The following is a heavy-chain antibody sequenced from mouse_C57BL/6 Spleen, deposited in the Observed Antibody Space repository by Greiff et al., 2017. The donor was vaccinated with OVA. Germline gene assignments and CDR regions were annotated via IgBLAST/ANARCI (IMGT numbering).Heavy chain of an antibody. D-gene: IGHD1-1*01. J-gene: IGHJ1*03. CDR2: INPSNGGT. CDR3: ARGAYGSRRGWYFDV. V-gene: IGHV1-53*01. Sequence: VQLQQSGTELVKPGASVKLSCKASGYTFTSYWMHWVKQRPGQGLEWIGNINPSNGGTNYNEKFKSKATLTVDKSSSTAYMQLSSLTSEDSAVYYCARGAYGSRRGWYFDVWGIGTTVTVSS. CDR1: GYTFTSYW.